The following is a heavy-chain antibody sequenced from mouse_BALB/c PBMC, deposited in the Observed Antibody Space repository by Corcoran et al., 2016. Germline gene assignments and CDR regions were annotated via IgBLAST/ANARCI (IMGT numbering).Heavy chain of an antibody. CDR3: ARNYGNYGYFDV. Sequence: QIQLVQSGPELKKPGETVKISCKASGYTFTNYGMNWVKQAPGKGLKWMGWINTYTGEPTYADDFKGRFAFSLETSASTAYLQINNLKNEDTATYFCARNYGNYGYFDVWGAGTTVTVSS. D-gene: IGHD2-1*01. J-gene: IGHJ1*01. CDR1: GYTFTNYG. CDR2: INTYTGEP. V-gene: IGHV9-3-1*01.